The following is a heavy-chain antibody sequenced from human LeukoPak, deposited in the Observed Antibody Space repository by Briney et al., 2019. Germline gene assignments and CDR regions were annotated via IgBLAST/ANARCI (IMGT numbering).Heavy chain of an antibody. J-gene: IGHJ4*02. CDR2: IYYSGST. D-gene: IGHD3-3*01. CDR1: GGSISSSSYY. CDR3: ARLKSKPYYDFWSGYYQLDY. Sequence: PSETLSLTCTVSGGSISSSSYYWGWIRQPPGKGLEWIGSIYYSGSTYYNPSLKSRVTISVDTSKNQFSLKLSSVTVADTAVYYCARLKSKPYYDFWSGYYQLDYWGQGTLVTVFS. V-gene: IGHV4-39*01.